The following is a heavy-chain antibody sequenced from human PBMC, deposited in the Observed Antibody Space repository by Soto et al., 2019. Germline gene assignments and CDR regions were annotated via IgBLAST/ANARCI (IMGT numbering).Heavy chain of an antibody. CDR3: ARTWNDVCDL. CDR1: GYGFTNYG. Sequence: QAQLVQSGPEVKKPGASLKVSCKASGYGFTNYGIRWVRQAPGEGLEWMGWINTYNGKTTYAEALQGRVSLTTDTSTGTADMWLTNVRSVDTALYFFARTWNDVCDLWGQGTLVVVSS. D-gene: IGHD3-16*01. CDR2: INTYNGKT. V-gene: IGHV1-18*01. J-gene: IGHJ5*02.